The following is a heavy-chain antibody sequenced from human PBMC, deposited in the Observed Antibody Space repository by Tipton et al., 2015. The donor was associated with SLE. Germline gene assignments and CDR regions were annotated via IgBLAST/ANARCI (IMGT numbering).Heavy chain of an antibody. CDR3: ARDRVMVQGIIDY. D-gene: IGHD3-10*01. CDR2: VYSSGIT. V-gene: IGHV3-53*01. Sequence: SLRLSCTASGFTVSSNDMSWVRQAPGKGLQWVTLVYSSGITHYADSVKGRFTISRDNAKNSLFLQMSSLRAEDTAVYYCARDRVMVQGIIDYWGQGTLVTVSS. J-gene: IGHJ4*02. CDR1: GFTVSSND.